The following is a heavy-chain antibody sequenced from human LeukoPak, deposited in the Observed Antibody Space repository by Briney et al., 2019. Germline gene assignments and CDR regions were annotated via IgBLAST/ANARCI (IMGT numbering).Heavy chain of an antibody. CDR2: ISYDGSNK. CDR1: GFTFSSYG. D-gene: IGHD3-22*01. V-gene: IGHV3-30*18. Sequence: GGSLRLSCAASGFTFSSYGMHWVRQAPGKGLEWVAVISYDGSNKYYADSVKGRFTISRDNSKNTLYLQMNSPRAEDTAVYYCANLEGPITTSHTDAGLWGQGTLVTVSS. CDR3: ANLEGPITTSHTDAGL. J-gene: IGHJ4*02.